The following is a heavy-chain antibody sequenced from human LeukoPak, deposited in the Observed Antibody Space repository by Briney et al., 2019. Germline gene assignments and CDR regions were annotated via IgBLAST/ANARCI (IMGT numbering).Heavy chain of an antibody. CDR3: ARDLTAYVWSGYYTNYFDY. Sequence: ASVKVSCKASGYTFTSYDINWVRQATGQGLEWMGWMNPNSGNTGYAQKFQGRVTMTRNTSISTAYMELSSLRSEDTAVYYCARDLTAYVWSGYYTNYFDYWGQGTLVTVSS. D-gene: IGHD3-3*01. CDR2: MNPNSGNT. CDR1: GYTFTSYD. V-gene: IGHV1-8*01. J-gene: IGHJ4*02.